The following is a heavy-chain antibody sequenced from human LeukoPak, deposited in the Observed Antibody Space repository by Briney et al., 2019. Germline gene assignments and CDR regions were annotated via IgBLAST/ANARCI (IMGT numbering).Heavy chain of an antibody. CDR1: GYTFTGYY. CDR3: ARVKSGRSYSPDFDY. V-gene: IGHV1-2*02. CDR2: INPNSGGT. J-gene: IGHJ4*02. Sequence: EASVKVSCKASGYTFTGYYMHWVRQAPGQGLEWMGWINPNSGGTNYAQKFQGRVTMTRDTSISTAYMELSRLRSDDTAVYYCARVKSGRSYSPDFDYWGQGTLVTVSS. D-gene: IGHD1-26*01.